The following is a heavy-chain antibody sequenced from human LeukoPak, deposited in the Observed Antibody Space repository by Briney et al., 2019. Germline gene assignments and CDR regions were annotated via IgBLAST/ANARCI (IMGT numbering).Heavy chain of an antibody. D-gene: IGHD6-13*01. CDR3: ARDRGAAAGTLSYYYYYMDV. V-gene: IGHV1-2*02. CDR1: GYTFTGYY. Sequence: ASVKVSCRASGYTFTGYYMHWVRQAPGQGLEWMGWINPNSGGTNYAQKFQGRVTMTRDTSISTAYMELSRLRSDDTAVYYCARDRGAAAGTLSYYYYYMDVWGNETTVTVSS. J-gene: IGHJ6*03. CDR2: INPNSGGT.